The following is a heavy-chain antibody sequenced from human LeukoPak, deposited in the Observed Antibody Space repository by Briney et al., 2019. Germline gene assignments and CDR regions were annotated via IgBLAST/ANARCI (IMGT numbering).Heavy chain of an antibody. Sequence: PGGSLRLSCAASGFTFDDYTMHWVRQAPGKGLEWVSLISWDGGSTYYADSVKGRFTISRDNSKNSLYLQMNSLRTEDTALYYCAKDRYCSSTSCYGHYYYYGMDVWGQGTTVTVSS. D-gene: IGHD2-2*01. J-gene: IGHJ6*02. CDR1: GFTFDDYT. V-gene: IGHV3-43*01. CDR3: AKDRYCSSTSCYGHYYYYGMDV. CDR2: ISWDGGST.